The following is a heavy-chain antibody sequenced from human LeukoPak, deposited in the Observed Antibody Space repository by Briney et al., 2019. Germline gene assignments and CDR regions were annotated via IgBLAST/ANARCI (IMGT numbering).Heavy chain of an antibody. CDR3: AKGGKWDVTPFDY. J-gene: IGHJ4*02. CDR1: GFTFSSYA. D-gene: IGHD1-26*01. CDR2: ISGSGGYT. Sequence: GGSLRLSCAASGFTFSSYAMSWVRQAPGEELEWVSAISGSGGYTYYADSVKGRFTISRDNSKNTLYLQMNSLRAEDTAVYYCAKGGKWDVTPFDYWGQGTLVTVSS. V-gene: IGHV3-23*01.